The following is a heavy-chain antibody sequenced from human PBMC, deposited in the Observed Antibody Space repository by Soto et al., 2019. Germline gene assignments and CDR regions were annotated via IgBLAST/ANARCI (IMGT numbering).Heavy chain of an antibody. Sequence: SVKVSCKASGGTFSSYAISWVRQAPGQGLEWMGGIIPIFGTANYAQKFQGRVTITADKSTSTAYMELSSLRSEDTAVYYCASPYYYGSGRLYYFDYWGQGTLVTVSS. J-gene: IGHJ4*02. CDR1: GGTFSSYA. CDR2: IIPIFGTA. CDR3: ASPYYYGSGRLYYFDY. V-gene: IGHV1-69*06. D-gene: IGHD3-10*01.